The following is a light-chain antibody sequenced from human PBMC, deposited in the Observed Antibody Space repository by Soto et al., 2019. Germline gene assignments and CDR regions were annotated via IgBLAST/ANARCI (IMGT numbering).Light chain of an antibody. CDR3: LQYNDWPPKQYT. CDR2: GAS. Sequence: EIVMTQSPATLSVSPGERVTLSCRASQSVSSDLAWYQYKPGQAPRLLIYGASTRATGTPARFSGSGSGTEFSHSISSLQSEDFAVYYCLQYNDWPPKQYTFGQGTKLEIK. V-gene: IGKV3-15*01. J-gene: IGKJ2*01. CDR1: QSVSSD.